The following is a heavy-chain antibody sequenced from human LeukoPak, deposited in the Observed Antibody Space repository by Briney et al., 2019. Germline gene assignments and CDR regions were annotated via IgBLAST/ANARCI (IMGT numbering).Heavy chain of an antibody. J-gene: IGHJ4*02. CDR2: IYHSGTT. CDR1: DFSIRSPYY. V-gene: IGHV4-38-2*01. Sequence: SETLSLTCAVSDFSIRSPYYWGWIRQPPGKGLEWIGSIYHSGTTYYNPSLKSRVTISVDTSKNQLSLKLRSVTAADTAVYYCARHYDYGQSMPFDYWGKGSLVTVSS. D-gene: IGHD4-17*01. CDR3: ARHYDYGQSMPFDY.